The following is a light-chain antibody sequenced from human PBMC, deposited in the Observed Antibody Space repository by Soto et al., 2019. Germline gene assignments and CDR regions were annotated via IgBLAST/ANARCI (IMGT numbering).Light chain of an antibody. CDR1: QTVISSS. CDR3: QQHFNGPIT. V-gene: IGKV3D-20*02. CDR2: GAS. Sequence: EIVLTQSPGTRSGSAVEGSTFSLIASQTVISSSLAWYQQKPGHAPRLLIYGASSRATRLPARFSRSGSRTDFTLTISSLEPEDFAVYYCQQHFNGPITFGQGTLLDI. J-gene: IGKJ5*01.